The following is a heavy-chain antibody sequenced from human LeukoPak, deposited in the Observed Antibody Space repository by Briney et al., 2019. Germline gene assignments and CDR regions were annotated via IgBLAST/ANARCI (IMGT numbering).Heavy chain of an antibody. Sequence: ASVKVSCKASGYSFTDYYMQWVRQAPGQGLEWMGWINPSSGVTDYAQKFQGRVTMTRDTSISTAYMELSRLRSDDTAVYYCARGGYCTGGRCYGEYYWGQGTLVTVSS. CDR1: GYSFTDYY. D-gene: IGHD2-15*01. CDR3: ARGGYCTGGRCYGEYY. CDR2: INPSSGVT. J-gene: IGHJ4*02. V-gene: IGHV1-2*02.